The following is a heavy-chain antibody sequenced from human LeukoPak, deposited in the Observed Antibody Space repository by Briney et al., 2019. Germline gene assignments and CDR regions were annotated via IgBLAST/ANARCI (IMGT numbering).Heavy chain of an antibody. CDR3: ANGYYYNILTGYYKDRDTNFQY. Sequence: PGGSLRLSCAASGFTFSSYGMHWVRQAPGKGLEWVSYVSATGYTTSYADSVKGRFTISRDNAKNTLSLQMNSLRAEDTAVYYCANGYYYNILTGYYKDRDTNFQYWGQGTLVTVSS. V-gene: IGHV3-NL1*01. J-gene: IGHJ4*02. CDR1: GFTFSSYG. CDR2: VSATGYTT. D-gene: IGHD3-9*01.